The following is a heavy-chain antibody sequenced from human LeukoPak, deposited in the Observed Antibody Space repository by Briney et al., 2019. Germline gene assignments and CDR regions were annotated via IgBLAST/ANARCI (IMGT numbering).Heavy chain of an antibody. CDR3: ASENSSSWYYYYYGMDV. D-gene: IGHD6-13*01. Sequence: ASVKVSCKASGYTFTGYYMHWVRQAPGQGLEWRGWINPNSGGTNYAQKFQGRVTMTRDTSISTAYMELSRLRSDDTAVYYCASENSSSWYYYYYGMDVWGQGTTVTVSS. V-gene: IGHV1-2*02. J-gene: IGHJ6*02. CDR2: INPNSGGT. CDR1: GYTFTGYY.